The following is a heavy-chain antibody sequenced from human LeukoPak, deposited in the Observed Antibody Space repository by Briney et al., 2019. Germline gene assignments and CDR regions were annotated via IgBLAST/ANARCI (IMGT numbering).Heavy chain of an antibody. V-gene: IGHV3-73*01. D-gene: IGHD5-12*01. J-gene: IGHJ4*02. CDR3: TRQDSGFGPIGY. CDR1: GFTFSGSA. Sequence: QAGGSLRLSCAASGFTFSGSAMHWVRQASGKGLEWVGRIRSKANSYATAYAASVKGRFTISRDDSKNTAYLQMNSLKTEDTAVYYCTRQDSGFGPIGYWGQGTLVTVSS. CDR2: IRSKANSYAT.